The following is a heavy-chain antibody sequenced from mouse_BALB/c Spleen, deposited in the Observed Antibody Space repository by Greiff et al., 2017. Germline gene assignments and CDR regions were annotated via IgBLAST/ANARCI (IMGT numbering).Heavy chain of an antibody. Sequence: VKLMESGPGLVAPSQSLSITCTVSGFSLTSYGVHWVRQPPGKGLEWLGVIWAGGSTNYNSALMSRLSISKDNSKSQVFLKMNSLQTDDTAMYYCASSITTVVGAYWGQGTLVTVSA. CDR3: ASSITTVVGAY. J-gene: IGHJ3*01. CDR2: IWAGGST. V-gene: IGHV2-9*02. D-gene: IGHD1-1*01. CDR1: GFSLTSYG.